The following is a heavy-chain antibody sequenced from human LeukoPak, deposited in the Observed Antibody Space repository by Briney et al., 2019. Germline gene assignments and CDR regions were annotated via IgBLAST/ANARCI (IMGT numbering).Heavy chain of an antibody. CDR2: ISAYNGNT. V-gene: IGHV1-18*01. CDR3: ARVEVYYGSGSYHGFPYYYYMDV. Sequence: ASVKVSCKASGYTFTSYGISWVRQAPGQGLEWMGWISAYNGNTNYAQRLQGRVTMTTDTSTSTAYMELRSLRSDDTAVYYCARVEVYYGSGSYHGFPYYYYMDVWGKGTTVTISS. J-gene: IGHJ6*03. D-gene: IGHD3-10*01. CDR1: GYTFTSYG.